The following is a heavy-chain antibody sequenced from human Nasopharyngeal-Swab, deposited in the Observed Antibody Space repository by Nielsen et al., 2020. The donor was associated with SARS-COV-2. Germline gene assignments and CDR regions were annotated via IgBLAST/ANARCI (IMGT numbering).Heavy chain of an antibody. J-gene: IGHJ4*02. Sequence: GGSLRLSCAASGFTFDDYAMHWVRQAPGKGLEGVSGISWNSGSIGYADSVKGRFTISRDNAKNSLYLQMNSLRAEDTALYYCAKVHTEFHIWTSNFDYWGQGTLVTVSS. CDR2: ISWNSGSI. CDR3: AKVHTEFHIWTSNFDY. D-gene: IGHD2-21*01. CDR1: GFTFDDYA. V-gene: IGHV3-9*01.